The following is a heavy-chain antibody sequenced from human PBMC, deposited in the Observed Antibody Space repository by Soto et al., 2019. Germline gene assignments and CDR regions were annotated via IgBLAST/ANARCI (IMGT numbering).Heavy chain of an antibody. CDR1: GGTFSSYA. Sequence: SVKGSCKASGGTFSSYAITWVRQAPGQGLEWMGGIIPIFGTANYAQKFQGRVTITADKSTGTAYMELNSLRSEDTAIYYCVRNSPIGSTFSGHDGIDYWGQGTLVTVSS. J-gene: IGHJ4*02. CDR2: IIPIFGTA. D-gene: IGHD5-12*01. V-gene: IGHV1-69*06. CDR3: VRNSPIGSTFSGHDGIDY.